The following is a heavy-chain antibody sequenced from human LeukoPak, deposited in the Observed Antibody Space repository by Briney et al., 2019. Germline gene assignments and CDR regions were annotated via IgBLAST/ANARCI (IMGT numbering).Heavy chain of an antibody. CDR2: IYSSGST. CDR3: ARHGYYYDSSGYYWPYYYYGMDV. CDR1: GASMSGYY. J-gene: IGHJ6*02. V-gene: IGHV4-59*08. D-gene: IGHD3-22*01. Sequence: SETLSLTCTVSGASMSGYYWSWIRQPPGKGLEWIGYIYSSGSTNYNPSLRSRVTISVDTSKNQFSLKLSSVTAADTAVYYCARHGYYYDSSGYYWPYYYYGMDVWGQGTTVTVSS.